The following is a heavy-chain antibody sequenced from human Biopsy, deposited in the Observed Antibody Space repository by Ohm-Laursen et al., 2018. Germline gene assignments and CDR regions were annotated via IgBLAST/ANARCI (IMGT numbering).Heavy chain of an antibody. J-gene: IGHJ4*02. Sequence: GASVKVSCKVSGCDFLDFHIHWVRQVPGQGLEWIGHINPHTGVAKYAQKFLDRITMTGDTSISTAYMELSGLTSDDTAVYYCARPRGTATAIADGLDYWGQGTLVTVSS. CDR2: INPHTGVA. CDR3: ARPRGTATAIADGLDY. D-gene: IGHD2-21*02. V-gene: IGHV1-2*06. CDR1: GCDFLDFH.